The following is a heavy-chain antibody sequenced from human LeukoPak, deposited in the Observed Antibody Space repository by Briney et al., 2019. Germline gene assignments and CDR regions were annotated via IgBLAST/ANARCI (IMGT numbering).Heavy chain of an antibody. J-gene: IGHJ5*02. CDR1: GFTFRSYE. CDR3: ARFKIGARSSWFDP. Sequence: GGSLRLSCAASGFTFRSYEMNWVRQDPGKGLEWVSYISSSGSTIYYADSLKGRFTISRDNAKNSLYLQMNSLRAEDTAVYYCARFKIGARSSWFDPWGQGTLVTVSS. CDR2: ISSSGSTI. D-gene: IGHD6-6*01. V-gene: IGHV3-48*03.